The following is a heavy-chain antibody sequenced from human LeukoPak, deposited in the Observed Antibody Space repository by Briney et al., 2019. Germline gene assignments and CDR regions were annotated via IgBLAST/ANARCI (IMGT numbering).Heavy chain of an antibody. J-gene: IGHJ4*02. D-gene: IGHD1-26*01. CDR1: GFTFDDYA. V-gene: IGHV3-9*01. Sequence: GRSLRLSCAASGFTFDDYAMHWVRQAPGKGLEWVSGISWNSGSIGYADSVKGRFTISRDNAKNSLYLQMNSLRAEDTALYYCAKASVGAIDYWGQGTLVTVSS. CDR2: ISWNSGSI. CDR3: AKASVGAIDY.